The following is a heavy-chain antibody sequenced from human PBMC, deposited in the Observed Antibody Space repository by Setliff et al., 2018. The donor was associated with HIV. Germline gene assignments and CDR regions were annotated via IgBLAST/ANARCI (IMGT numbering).Heavy chain of an antibody. J-gene: IGHJ6*02. D-gene: IGHD3-10*01. V-gene: IGHV1-69*13. CDR3: ARTGGGYGSGPTGYYYGMDV. CDR2: TIPMFGTA. Sequence: SVKVSCKASGYTFTSYGISWVRQAPRQGLEWMGGTIPMFGTANYAQKFQGRVTITADESTNTGYMELSSLRSEDTAVYYCARTGGGYGSGPTGYYYGMDVWGQGTTVTVSS. CDR1: GYTFTSYG.